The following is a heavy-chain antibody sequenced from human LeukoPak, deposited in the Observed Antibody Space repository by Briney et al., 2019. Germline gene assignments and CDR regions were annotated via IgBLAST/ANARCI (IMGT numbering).Heavy chain of an antibody. V-gene: IGHV1-2*02. CDR2: INPNSGGT. CDR3: ARVGVQGYCSGGSCYL. Sequence: ASVKVSCKASGYTFTGYYMHWVRQAPGQGLEWMGWINPNSGGTNYAQKFQGRVTITADKSTSTAYMVLSSLRSEDTAVYYCARVGVQGYCSGGSCYLWGQGTLVTVSS. D-gene: IGHD2-15*01. CDR1: GYTFTGYY. J-gene: IGHJ5*02.